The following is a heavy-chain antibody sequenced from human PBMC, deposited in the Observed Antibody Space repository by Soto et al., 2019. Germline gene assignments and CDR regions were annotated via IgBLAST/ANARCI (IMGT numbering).Heavy chain of an antibody. CDR2: IYSGGST. Sequence: GGSLRLSCAASGFTVSSNYMSWVRQAPGKGLEWVSVIYSGGSTYYADSVKGRFTISRHNSKNTLYLQVNSLRAEDTAVDYCARARSVAGTLVAFDIWGQGTMVTVSS. CDR3: ARARSVAGTLVAFDI. V-gene: IGHV3-53*04. J-gene: IGHJ3*02. CDR1: GFTVSSNY. D-gene: IGHD6-19*01.